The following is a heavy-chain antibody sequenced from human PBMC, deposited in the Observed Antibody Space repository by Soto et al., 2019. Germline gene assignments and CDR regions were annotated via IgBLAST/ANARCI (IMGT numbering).Heavy chain of an antibody. CDR3: ARDGTPRGGVAVAGEDDAFDI. V-gene: IGHV4-31*03. CDR1: GGSISSGGYY. D-gene: IGHD6-19*01. Sequence: SETLSLTCTVSGGSISSGGYYWSWIRQHPGKGLEWIGYFYYSGSTYYNPSLKSRVTISVDTSKNQFSLKLSSVTAADTAVYYCARDGTPRGGVAVAGEDDAFDIWGQGTMVTVSS. J-gene: IGHJ3*02. CDR2: FYYSGST.